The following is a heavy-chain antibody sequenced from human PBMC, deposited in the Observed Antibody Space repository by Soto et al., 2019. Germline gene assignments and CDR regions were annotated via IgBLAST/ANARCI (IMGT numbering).Heavy chain of an antibody. J-gene: IGHJ4*02. Sequence: PSETLSLTCTVSGGSISNYYLSWLRQPPGKGLEWIGHIYYSRGTNYNPSLKSRLTISVDTSKNHFSLKLDSVTAADTDVYYCARDGLMTLENYAFDHWGQGTLVTVSS. D-gene: IGHD3-16*01. CDR2: IYYSRGT. V-gene: IGHV4-59*01. CDR1: GGSISNYY. CDR3: ARDGLMTLENYAFDH.